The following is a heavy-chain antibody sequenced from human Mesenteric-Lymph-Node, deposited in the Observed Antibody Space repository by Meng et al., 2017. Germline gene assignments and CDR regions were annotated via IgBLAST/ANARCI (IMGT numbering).Heavy chain of an antibody. Sequence: GESLKISCAASGFTFNTYWIHWVRQAPGKGLEWVSRINPNGESTSHADSVRGRFTISRDNAKNTLYLQINSLTAEDTAIYYCVRATTMAFDCWGQGTLVTVSS. J-gene: IGHJ4*02. D-gene: IGHD5-18*01. CDR2: INPNGEST. CDR3: VRATTMAFDC. V-gene: IGHV3-74*01. CDR1: GFTFNTYW.